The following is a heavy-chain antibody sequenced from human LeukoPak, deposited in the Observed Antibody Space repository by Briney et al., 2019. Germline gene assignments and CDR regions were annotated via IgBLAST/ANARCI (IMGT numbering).Heavy chain of an antibody. CDR2: ISGSGGST. V-gene: IGHV3-23*01. Sequence: PGGSLRLSCAASGFTFSSYAMSWVRQAPGKGLEWVSAISGSGGSTYYADSVKGRFTISRDNSKNTLYLQMNSLRAEDTAVYYCAKDGAYNYGYYSVYWGQGTLVTVSS. CDR3: AKDGAYNYGYYSVY. D-gene: IGHD5-18*01. J-gene: IGHJ4*02. CDR1: GFTFSSYA.